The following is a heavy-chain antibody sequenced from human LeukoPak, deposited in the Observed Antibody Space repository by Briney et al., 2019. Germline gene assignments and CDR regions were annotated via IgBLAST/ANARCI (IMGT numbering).Heavy chain of an antibody. CDR1: GGSISSSSYY. D-gene: IGHD6-13*01. Sequence: SETLSLTCTVSGGSISSSSYYWGWIRQPPGKGLEWIGSIYYSGSTYYNPSLKSRVTISVDTSKNQFSLKLSSVTAADTAVYYCAKALSSALYSSSWYPFDYWSQGTLVTVSS. CDR3: AKALSSALYSSSWYPFDY. V-gene: IGHV4-39*01. CDR2: IYYSGST. J-gene: IGHJ4*02.